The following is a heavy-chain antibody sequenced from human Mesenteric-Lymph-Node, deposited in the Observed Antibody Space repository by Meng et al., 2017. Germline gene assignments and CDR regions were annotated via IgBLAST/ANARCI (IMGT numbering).Heavy chain of an antibody. V-gene: IGHV3-66*02. CDR1: GFTVSSNY. Sequence: GESLKISCAASGFTVSSNYMSWVRQAPGKGLEWVSVIYSGGSTYYADSVKGRFTISRDNSKNTLYLQMNSLRAEDTAVYYCARDSSSWYFGAFDIWGQGTMVTVSS. CDR2: IYSGGST. J-gene: IGHJ3*02. D-gene: IGHD6-13*01. CDR3: ARDSSSWYFGAFDI.